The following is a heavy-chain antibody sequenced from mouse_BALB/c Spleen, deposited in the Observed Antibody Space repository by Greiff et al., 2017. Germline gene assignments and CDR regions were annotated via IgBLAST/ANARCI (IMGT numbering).Heavy chain of an antibody. Sequence: DVQLQESGPGLVKPSQSLSLTCTVTGYSITSDYAWNWIRQFPGNKLEWMGYISYSGSTSYNPSLKSRISITRDTSKNQFFLQLNSVTTEDTATYYCARGDYDHWFAYWGQGTLVTVSA. D-gene: IGHD2-4*01. CDR2: ISYSGST. J-gene: IGHJ3*01. CDR3: ARGDYDHWFAY. V-gene: IGHV3-2*02. CDR1: GYSITSDYA.